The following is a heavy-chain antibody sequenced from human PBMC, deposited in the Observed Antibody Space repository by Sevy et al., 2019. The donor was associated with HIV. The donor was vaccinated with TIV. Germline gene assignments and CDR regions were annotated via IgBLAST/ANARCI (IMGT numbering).Heavy chain of an antibody. CDR1: GSTFSIYG. Sequence: GGSLRPSCAASGSTFSIYGMHWVRQAPGKGLEWVACIRYDGSTKYYADSVKGGLTISRDNSKNTRYLQMNSVRAEDTAVYYCAKDLTGRYSSSSGDFDYWGQGTLVTVSS. D-gene: IGHD6-6*01. CDR2: IRYDGSTK. V-gene: IGHV3-30*02. CDR3: AKDLTGRYSSSSGDFDY. J-gene: IGHJ4*02.